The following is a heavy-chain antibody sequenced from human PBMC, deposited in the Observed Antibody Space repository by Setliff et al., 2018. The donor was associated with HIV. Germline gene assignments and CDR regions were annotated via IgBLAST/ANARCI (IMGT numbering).Heavy chain of an antibody. CDR3: TRPQYIYDNSDSDN. V-gene: IGHV3-73*01. Sequence: PGESLTISCGASGFTFSGPPMHWVRQASGKGLEWVGRIKTEAEGYATAYAASVKGRFTISRDDSKNTAYLQMNSLKTEDTAIYYCTRPQYIYDNSDSDNWGQGALVTVSS. CDR1: GFTFSGPP. D-gene: IGHD3-22*01. J-gene: IGHJ4*02. CDR2: IKTEAEGYAT.